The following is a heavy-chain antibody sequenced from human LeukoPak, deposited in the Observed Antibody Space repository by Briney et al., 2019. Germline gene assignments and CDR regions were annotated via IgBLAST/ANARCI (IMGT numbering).Heavy chain of an antibody. CDR3: ARPAAGQTHIDY. V-gene: IGHV1-18*01. J-gene: IGHJ4*02. Sequence: ASVKVSCKASGYTFTSYGISWVRQAPGEGLEWMGWISAYNGNTNYAQKLQGRVTMTIDTSTSTAYMELRSLRSDDTAVYYCARPAAGQTHIDYWGQGTLVTVSS. CDR2: ISAYNGNT. CDR1: GYTFTSYG. D-gene: IGHD6-13*01.